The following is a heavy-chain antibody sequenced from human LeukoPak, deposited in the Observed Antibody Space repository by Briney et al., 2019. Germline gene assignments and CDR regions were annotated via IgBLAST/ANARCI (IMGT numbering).Heavy chain of an antibody. CDR3: ARNGGSSWYRWFDP. J-gene: IGHJ5*02. CDR2: IYYSGST. D-gene: IGHD6-13*01. V-gene: IGHV4-59*01. CDR1: GDSISSYY. Sequence: SETRSLTCTVSGDSISSYYWSWIRQPPGKGLEWIGYIYYSGSTNYNPSLKSRVTISVDTPKNQLSLKLSSVTAADTAIYYCARNGGSSWYRWFDPWGQGTLVTVSS.